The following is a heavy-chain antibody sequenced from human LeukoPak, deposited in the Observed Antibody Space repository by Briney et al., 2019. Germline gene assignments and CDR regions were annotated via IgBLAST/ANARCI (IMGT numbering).Heavy chain of an antibody. V-gene: IGHV4-39*01. CDR2: IYYSGST. Sequence: SETLSLTCTVSGGSISSSSYYWGWIRQPPGKGLEWIVSIYYSGSTYYNPSLKSRVTISVYTSKNQFSLKLSSVTAADTAVYYCASLDSSSWKFYYFDYWGQGTLVTVSS. CDR1: GGSISSSSYY. CDR3: ASLDSSSWKFYYFDY. D-gene: IGHD6-13*01. J-gene: IGHJ4*02.